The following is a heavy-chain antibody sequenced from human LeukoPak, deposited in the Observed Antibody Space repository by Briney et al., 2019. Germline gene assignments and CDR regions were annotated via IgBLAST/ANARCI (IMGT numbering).Heavy chain of an antibody. CDR1: GFTFSSYS. D-gene: IGHD3-10*01. CDR3: AKDLITMEDY. J-gene: IGHJ4*02. V-gene: IGHV3-21*01. Sequence: GGSLRLSCAASGFTFSSYSMNWVRQAPGKGLEWVSSISSSSSYIYYADSVKGRFTISRDNAKNSLYLQMNSLRAEDTAVYYCAKDLITMEDYWGQGTLVTVSS. CDR2: ISSSSSYI.